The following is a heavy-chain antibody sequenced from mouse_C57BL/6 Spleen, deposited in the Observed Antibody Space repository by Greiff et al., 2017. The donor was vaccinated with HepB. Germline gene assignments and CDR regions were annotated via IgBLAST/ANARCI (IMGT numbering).Heavy chain of an antibody. V-gene: IGHV1-53*01. CDR3: ARVAYYSNLFDY. Sequence: QVQLKQSGTELVKPGASVKLSCKASGYTFTSYWMHWVKRRPGQGLEWIGNINPSKGGTNYNEKFKSKATLTVDKSSSTAYMQLSSLTSEDSAVYYCARVAYYSNLFDYWGQGTTLTVSS. J-gene: IGHJ2*01. CDR1: GYTFTSYW. D-gene: IGHD2-5*01. CDR2: INPSKGGT.